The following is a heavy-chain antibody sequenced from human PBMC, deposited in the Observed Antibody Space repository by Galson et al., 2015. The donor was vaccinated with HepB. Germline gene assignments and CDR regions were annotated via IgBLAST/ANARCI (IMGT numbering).Heavy chain of an antibody. CDR3: ARDSSVEGDGISASGIGIFFDY. D-gene: IGHD6-13*01. Sequence: SLRLSCAASGFTFSSYAMHWVRQAPGKGLEWVALTSYDGSNKYYADSVKGRVTISRDNSKNMLYLEMNSLRAEDTAVYFCARDSSVEGDGISASGIGIFFDYWGQGALVTVSS. J-gene: IGHJ4*02. CDR2: TSYDGSNK. V-gene: IGHV3-30*04. CDR1: GFTFSSYA.